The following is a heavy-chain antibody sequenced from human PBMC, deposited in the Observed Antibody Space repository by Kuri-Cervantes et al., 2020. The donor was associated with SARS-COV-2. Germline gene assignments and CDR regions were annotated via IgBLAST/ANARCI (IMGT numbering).Heavy chain of an antibody. J-gene: IGHJ6*03. Sequence: GESLKISCTASGFTFGDYAMSWVRQAPGKGLEWVGFIRSKAYGGTTEYAASVKGRFTISRDDSKSIAYLQMNSLKTEDTAVYYCTRYDFWSGYYGCMDVWGKGTTVTVSS. V-gene: IGHV3-49*04. CDR1: GFTFGDYA. D-gene: IGHD3-3*01. CDR3: TRYDFWSGYYGCMDV. CDR2: IRSKAYGGTT.